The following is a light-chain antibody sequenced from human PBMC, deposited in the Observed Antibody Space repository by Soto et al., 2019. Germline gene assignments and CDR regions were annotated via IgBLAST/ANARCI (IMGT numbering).Light chain of an antibody. Sequence: QSALTQPASVSGSPGQSITISCTGTSSDVGSYNLVSWYQQHPGKAPKVMIYEVSKRPSGVSNRFSGSKSGNTASLTISGLQAEDEAEYYCCSYAGSSTLVLGTGTKVTVL. J-gene: IGLJ1*01. CDR2: EVS. V-gene: IGLV2-23*02. CDR3: CSYAGSSTLV. CDR1: SSDVGSYNL.